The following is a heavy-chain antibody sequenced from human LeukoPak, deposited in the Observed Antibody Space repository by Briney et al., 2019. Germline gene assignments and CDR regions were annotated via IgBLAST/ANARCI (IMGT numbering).Heavy chain of an antibody. CDR1: GFTFSSYS. D-gene: IGHD1-26*01. Sequence: PGRSLRLSCAASGFTFSSYSMNWVRQAPGKGLEWVSSISSSSSYIYYADSVKGRFTISRDNAKNSLYLQMNSLRAEDTAVYYCAVWDAYYYYGMDVWGQGTTVTVSS. CDR3: AVWDAYYYYGMDV. V-gene: IGHV3-21*01. CDR2: ISSSSSYI. J-gene: IGHJ6*02.